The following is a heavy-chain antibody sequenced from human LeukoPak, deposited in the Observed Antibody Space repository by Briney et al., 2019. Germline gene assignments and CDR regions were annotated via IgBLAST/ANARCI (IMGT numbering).Heavy chain of an antibody. J-gene: IGHJ3*02. CDR1: GFTLSSYA. D-gene: IGHD2-15*01. CDR3: ARDGSGYCSGGSCYGGAFDI. CDR2: ISYDGSNK. Sequence: PGRSLRLSCAASGFTLSSYAMHWVRQAPGKGLEWVAVISYDGSNKYYADSVKGRFTISRDNSKNTLYLQMNSLRAEDTAVYYCARDGSGYCSGGSCYGGAFDIWGQGTMVTVSS. V-gene: IGHV3-30-3*01.